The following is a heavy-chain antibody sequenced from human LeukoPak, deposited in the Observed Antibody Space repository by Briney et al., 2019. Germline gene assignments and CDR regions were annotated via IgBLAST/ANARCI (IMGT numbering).Heavy chain of an antibody. V-gene: IGHV4-39*07. Sequence: SETLSLTCTVSGGSISSSNYYWGWIRQPPGKGLEWIGSIYYSGSTYYNPSLKSRVTISVDTSKNQFSLKLSSVTAADTAVYYCARTGDWFDPWGQGTLVTVSS. CDR1: GGSISSSNYY. CDR2: IYYSGST. CDR3: ARTGDWFDP. D-gene: IGHD1-14*01. J-gene: IGHJ5*02.